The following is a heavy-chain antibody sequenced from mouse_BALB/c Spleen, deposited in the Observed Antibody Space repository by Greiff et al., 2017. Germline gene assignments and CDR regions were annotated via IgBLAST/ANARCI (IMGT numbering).Heavy chain of an antibody. V-gene: IGHV5-12-1*01. Sequence: EVKLEESGGGLVKPGGSLKLSCAASGFAFSSYDMSWVRQTPEKRLEWVAYISSGGGSTYYPDTVKGRFTISRDNAKNTLYLQMSSLKSEDTAMYYCARHAATAHYFDYWGQGTTLTVSS. CDR2: ISSGGGST. CDR3: ARHAATAHYFDY. CDR1: GFAFSSYD. J-gene: IGHJ2*01. D-gene: IGHD1-2*01.